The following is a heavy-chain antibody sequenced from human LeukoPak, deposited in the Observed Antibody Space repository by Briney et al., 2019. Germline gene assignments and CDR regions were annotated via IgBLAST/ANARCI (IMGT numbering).Heavy chain of an antibody. CDR2: TSWNSGSI. Sequence: GGSLRLSCAASGFTFSSYAMHWVRQAPGKGLEWVSGTSWNSGSIDYADSVKGRFTISRDNAKNSLYLQMNSLRVEDTAFYYCAKDNRRHYTSGPNPDSLHWGQGALVTVSS. CDR3: AKDNRRHYTSGPNPDSLH. CDR1: GFTFSSYA. V-gene: IGHV3-9*01. J-gene: IGHJ4*02. D-gene: IGHD6-19*01.